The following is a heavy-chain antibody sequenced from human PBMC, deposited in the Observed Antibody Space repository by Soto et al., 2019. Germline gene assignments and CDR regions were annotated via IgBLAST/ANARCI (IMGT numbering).Heavy chain of an antibody. Sequence: WVRQSPSRGLEWLGRTYYRSKWYNDYAVSVKSRITINPDTSKNQFSLQLNSVTPEDTAVYYCARSIAARRVSWFDPWGQGTRVTVSS. CDR3: ARSIAARRVSWFDP. V-gene: IGHV6-1*01. D-gene: IGHD6-6*01. J-gene: IGHJ5*02. CDR2: TYYRSKWYN.